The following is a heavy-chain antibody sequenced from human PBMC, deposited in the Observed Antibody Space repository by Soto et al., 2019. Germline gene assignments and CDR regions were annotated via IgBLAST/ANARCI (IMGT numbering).Heavy chain of an antibody. Sequence: PSETLSLTCTVSGGSISSYYCNWVRKSAGKGLVWIGRIYPPGSTTYNPPLKSRLTMSVDTSKNQFSLRLTSMTAADPAVYYCATGRSEVVPGAMDTWGQGTLVTVSS. D-gene: IGHD2-2*01. J-gene: IGHJ5*02. V-gene: IGHV4-4*07. CDR3: ATGRSEVVPGAMDT. CDR2: IYPPGST. CDR1: GGSISSYY.